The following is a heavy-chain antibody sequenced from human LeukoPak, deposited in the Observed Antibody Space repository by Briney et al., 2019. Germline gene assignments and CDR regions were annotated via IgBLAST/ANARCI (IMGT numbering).Heavy chain of an antibody. CDR1: GYTFTGYY. Sequence: ASVKVSCKASGYTFTGYYMHWVRQAPGLGLDWMGWINLNSGVTNYAQKFQGRVTMTRDTSISTAYMELSRLRSDDAAVYYCARATPYFDYWGQGTLVTVSS. V-gene: IGHV1-2*02. CDR2: INLNSGVT. J-gene: IGHJ4*02. CDR3: ARATPYFDY.